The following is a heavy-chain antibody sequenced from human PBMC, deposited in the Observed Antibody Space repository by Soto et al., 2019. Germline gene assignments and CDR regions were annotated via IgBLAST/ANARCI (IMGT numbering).Heavy chain of an antibody. J-gene: IGHJ4*02. D-gene: IGHD2-2*01. CDR3: ARDDCGRPSCLAY. CDR1: GFTFSHYG. V-gene: IGHV3-33*01. CDR2: IQYDGSKK. Sequence: GGSLRLSCAASGFTFSHYGMHWVRQAPGKGLEWVAAIQYDGSKKYYADSVKGRFAISGDSSTDTVYLQMNTLRAEDTALYYCARDDCGRPSCLAYWGQGTLVTVSS.